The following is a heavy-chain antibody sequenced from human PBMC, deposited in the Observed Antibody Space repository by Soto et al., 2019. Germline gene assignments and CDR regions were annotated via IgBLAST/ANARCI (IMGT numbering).Heavy chain of an antibody. CDR2: ISSSGSTI. V-gene: IGHV3-48*04. CDR1: GFTFRNYN. D-gene: IGHD2-2*01. J-gene: IGHJ4*02. CDR3: ASWRRYCISPSCLDY. Sequence: PGGSLRLSCAASGFTFRNYNMNWVRQAPGKGLEWVSHISSSGSTIYYADSVKGRFTISRDNAKNSLYLQMNSLRAEDTAVYYCASWRRYCISPSCLDYWGQGTLVTVSS.